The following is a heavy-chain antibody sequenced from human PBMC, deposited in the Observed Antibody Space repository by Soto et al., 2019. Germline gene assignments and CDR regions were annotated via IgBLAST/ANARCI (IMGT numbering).Heavy chain of an antibody. CDR1: GFTFSSYG. CDR2: IWYDGSNK. CDR3: ARVGVGYCSGGSCYGGGDY. J-gene: IGHJ4*01. Sequence: QVQLVESGGGVVQPGRSLRLSCAASGFTFSSYGMHWVRQAPGKGLEWVAVIWYDGSNKYYADSVKGRFTISRDNSKNTLYLQMNSLRAEDTAVYYCARVGVGYCSGGSCYGGGDYWGHGTLVTVSS. V-gene: IGHV3-33*01. D-gene: IGHD2-15*01.